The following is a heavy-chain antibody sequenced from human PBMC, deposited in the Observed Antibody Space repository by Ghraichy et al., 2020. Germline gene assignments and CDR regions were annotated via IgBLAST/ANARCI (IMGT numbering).Heavy chain of an antibody. CDR2: IYYSGST. CDR3: ARSSSKLYYFDY. CDR1: GGSISSYY. Sequence: SETLSLTCTVSGGSISSYYWSWIRQPPGKGLEWIGYIYYSGSTNYNPSLKSRVTISVDTSKNQFSLKLSSVTAADTAVYYWARSSSKLYYFDYWGQGTLVTVSS. J-gene: IGHJ4*02. V-gene: IGHV4-59*01. D-gene: IGHD6-13*01.